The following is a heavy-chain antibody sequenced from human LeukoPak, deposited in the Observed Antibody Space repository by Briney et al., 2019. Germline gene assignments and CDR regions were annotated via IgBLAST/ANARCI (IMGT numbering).Heavy chain of an antibody. J-gene: IGHJ4*02. CDR2: IYYSGST. CDR1: GSSISSSSYY. D-gene: IGHD3-22*01. CDR3: ASLAGYYYDNYDY. Sequence: SETLSLTCTVSGSSISSSSYYWGWIRQPPGKGLEWIGSIYYSGSTYYNPSLKSRVTISVDTSKNQFSLKLSSVTAADTAVYYCASLAGYYYDNYDYWGQGTLVTVSS. V-gene: IGHV4-39*01.